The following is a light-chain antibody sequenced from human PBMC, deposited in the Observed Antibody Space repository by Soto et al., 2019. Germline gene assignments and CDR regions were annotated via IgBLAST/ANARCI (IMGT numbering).Light chain of an antibody. V-gene: IGKV3-15*01. J-gene: IGKJ4*01. CDR1: QSVSNN. CDR3: QQYNNWPLT. Sequence: ERGIRQSPATLSVSPGERATLSCGASQSVSNNLAWYQQKPGQAPRLLIYFASTRATGIPARFSGSGSGTEFTLTISSLQSEDFALYYCQQYNNWPLTFGGGTKVETK. CDR2: FAS.